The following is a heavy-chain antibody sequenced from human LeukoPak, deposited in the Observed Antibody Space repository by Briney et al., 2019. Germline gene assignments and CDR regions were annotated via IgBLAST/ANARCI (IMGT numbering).Heavy chain of an antibody. Sequence: GGSLRLSCAASGFTFSNYGMSWVRQAPGKGLEWVSGVGTGGVNTYHAESVKGRFTISRDNSKNTLFLQMNSLRAEDTAVYYCARDRIVLDYWGQGTLVTVSS. D-gene: IGHD2-15*01. CDR3: ARDRIVLDY. J-gene: IGHJ4*02. V-gene: IGHV3-23*01. CDR2: VGTGGVNT. CDR1: GFTFSNYG.